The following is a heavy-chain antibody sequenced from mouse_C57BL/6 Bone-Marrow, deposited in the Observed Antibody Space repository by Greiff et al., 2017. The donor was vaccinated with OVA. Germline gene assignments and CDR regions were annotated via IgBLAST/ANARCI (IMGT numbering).Heavy chain of an antibody. CDR3: AREVGDGYFLYWYFDV. CDR1: GFTFSSYA. Sequence: VQLKESGGGLVKPGGSLKLSCAASGFTFSSYAMSWVRQTPEKRLEWVATISDGGSYTYYPDNVKGRFTISRDNAKNNLYLQMSHLKSEDTAMYYCAREVGDGYFLYWYFDVWGTGTTVTVSS. V-gene: IGHV5-4*01. D-gene: IGHD2-3*01. J-gene: IGHJ1*03. CDR2: ISDGGSYT.